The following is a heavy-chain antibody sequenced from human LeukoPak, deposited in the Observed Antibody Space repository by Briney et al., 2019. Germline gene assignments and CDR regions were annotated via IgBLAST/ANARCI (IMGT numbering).Heavy chain of an antibody. D-gene: IGHD3-10*01. V-gene: IGHV4-59*01. CDR3: ASTQGRGSGRHWFDP. J-gene: IGHJ5*02. Sequence: SETLSLTCTASGGSISSYYWSWIRQPPGKGLEWIGYIYYSGSTNYNPSLKSRVTISVDTSKNQFSLKLSSVTAADTAVYYCASTQGRGSGRHWFDPWGQGTLVTVSS. CDR2: IYYSGST. CDR1: GGSISSYY.